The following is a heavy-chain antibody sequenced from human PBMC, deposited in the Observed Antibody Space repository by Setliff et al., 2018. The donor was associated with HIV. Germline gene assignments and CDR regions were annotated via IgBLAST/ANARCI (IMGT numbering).Heavy chain of an antibody. D-gene: IGHD1-26*01. CDR1: GFRFRSYW. Sequence: RLSCAASGFRFRSYWMSWVRQAPGKGLESVANVKQDGTETLYVDSVKGRFTISRDNANNLVYLQMNSLRVEDTAVYFCARWGSGSYERVFDYWGQGMLVTVPS. CDR3: ARWGSGSYERVFDY. CDR2: VKQDGTET. V-gene: IGHV3-7*01. J-gene: IGHJ4*02.